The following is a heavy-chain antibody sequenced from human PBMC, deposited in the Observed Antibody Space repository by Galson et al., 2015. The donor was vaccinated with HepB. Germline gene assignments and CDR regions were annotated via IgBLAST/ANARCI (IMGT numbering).Heavy chain of an antibody. CDR1: GYTFTSYA. CDR3: ALRTGTYPYYFDF. J-gene: IGHJ4*02. CDR2: ISPYNGNT. D-gene: IGHD3-10*01. Sequence: SVKVSCKASGYTFTSYALSWLRQAPGQGHEYMGWISPYNGNTNYAQKLQGRVTMTTDKSTNTAYMELRSLRSDDTAVYYCALRTGTYPYYFDFWGQGTLVAVSS. V-gene: IGHV1-18*01.